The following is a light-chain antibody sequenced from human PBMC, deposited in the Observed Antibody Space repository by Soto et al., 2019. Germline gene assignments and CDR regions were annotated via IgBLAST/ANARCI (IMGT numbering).Light chain of an antibody. J-gene: IGLJ2*01. Sequence: QSVLAQPPSASGSPGQSVTISCTGTSSDVGGYNYVSWYQQHPGKAPKLMIYEVSKRPSGVPDRFSGSKSGNTASLTVSGLQAEDEADYYCSSYINTNTLVFAGGTQLTV. CDR3: SSYINTNTLV. CDR1: SSDVGGYNY. CDR2: EVS. V-gene: IGLV2-8*01.